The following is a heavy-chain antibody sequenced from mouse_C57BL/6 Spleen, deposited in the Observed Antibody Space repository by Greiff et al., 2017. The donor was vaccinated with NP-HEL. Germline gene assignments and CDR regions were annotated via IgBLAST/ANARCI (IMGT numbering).Heavy chain of an antibody. CDR1: GYAFSSYW. V-gene: IGHV1-80*01. CDR3: ARGDGSSSAWFAY. Sequence: VQLQQSGAELVKPGASVKISCKASGYAFSSYWMNWVKQRPGKGLEWIGQIYPGDGDTNYNGKFKGKATLTADKSSSTAYMQLSSLTSEDSAVYFCARGDGSSSAWFAYWGQGTLVTVSA. CDR2: IYPGDGDT. J-gene: IGHJ3*01. D-gene: IGHD1-1*01.